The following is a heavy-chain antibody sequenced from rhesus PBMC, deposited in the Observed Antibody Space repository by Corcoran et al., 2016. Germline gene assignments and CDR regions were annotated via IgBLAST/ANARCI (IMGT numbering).Heavy chain of an antibody. CDR3: TITSGHFDY. D-gene: IGHD6-31*01. CDR1: AGSISSGYYF. CDR2: ITSTGST. V-gene: IGHV4-122*02. J-gene: IGHJ4*01. Sequence: QVQLQESGPGLVKPSETLSLTCAVSAGSISSGYYFCTWIRQPPGKGLEGIGYITSTGSTTYNPSLKSRLTISRDTSKTQFSLKLTSVTAADTAVDYCTITSGHFDYWGQGVLVTVSS.